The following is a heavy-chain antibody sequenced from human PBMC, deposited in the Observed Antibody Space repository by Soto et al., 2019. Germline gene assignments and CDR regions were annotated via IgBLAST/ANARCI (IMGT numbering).Heavy chain of an antibody. Sequence: SETLSLTCTVSGGSISSYYWSWIRQPPGKGLEWIGYIYYSGSTNYNPSLKSRVTISVDTSKNQFSLKLSSVTAADTAVYYCARRRYRYYMDVWGKGTKVTVSS. D-gene: IGHD1-20*01. V-gene: IGHV4-59*08. J-gene: IGHJ6*03. CDR2: IYYSGST. CDR1: GGSISSYY. CDR3: ARRRYRYYMDV.